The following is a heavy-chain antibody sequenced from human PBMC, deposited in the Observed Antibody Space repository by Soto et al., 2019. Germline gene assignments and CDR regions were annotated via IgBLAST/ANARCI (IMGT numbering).Heavy chain of an antibody. J-gene: IGHJ6*01. D-gene: IGHD4-4*01. CDR3: ARLTDYRPTNYYYYGMDV. CDR2: IYPGDSDT. V-gene: IGHV5-51*01. Sequence: GESLKISCKASGYSFINYCIGWVRQMPGKGLEWMGIIYPGDSDTKYGPSFQGQVTISADKSISTAYLRWSSLKASDTAMYYCARLTDYRPTNYYYYGMDVWGQGTTVTVSS. CDR1: GYSFINYC.